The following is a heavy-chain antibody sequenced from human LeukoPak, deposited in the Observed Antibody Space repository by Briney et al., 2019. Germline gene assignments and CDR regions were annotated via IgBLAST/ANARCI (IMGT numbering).Heavy chain of an antibody. D-gene: IGHD3-3*01. CDR2: ISGSGGST. V-gene: IGHV3-23*01. J-gene: IGHJ6*02. Sequence: GGSLRLSCAASGFTFSSYAISWVRQAPGKGLEWVSAISGSGGSTYYADSVKGRFTISRDNSKNTLYLQMNSLRAEDTAVYYCAKDRRITIFGVVFYYYGMDVWGQGTTVTVSS. CDR3: AKDRRITIFGVVFYYYGMDV. CDR1: GFTFSSYA.